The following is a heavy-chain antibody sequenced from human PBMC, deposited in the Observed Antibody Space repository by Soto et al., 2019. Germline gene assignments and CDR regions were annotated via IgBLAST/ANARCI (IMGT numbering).Heavy chain of an antibody. CDR1: GFTFSSYS. D-gene: IGHD3-22*01. J-gene: IGHJ4*02. Sequence: EVQLVESGGGLVKPGGSLRLSCAASGFTFSSYSMNWVRQAPGKGLEWVSSISSSSSYIYYADSVKGRFTISRDNAKKPMLPAMNRPRAEGTAVYYCARLTAYDSCWYYCLWGQGTLVTVSS. V-gene: IGHV3-21*01. CDR2: ISSSSSYI. CDR3: ARLTAYDSCWYYCL.